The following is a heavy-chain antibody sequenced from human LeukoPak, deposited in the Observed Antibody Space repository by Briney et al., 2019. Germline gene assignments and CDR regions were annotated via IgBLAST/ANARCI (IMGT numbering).Heavy chain of an antibody. CDR1: GYTLTELS. V-gene: IGHV1-2*06. D-gene: IGHD3-10*01. J-gene: IGHJ4*02. CDR2: INPKRGGT. Sequence: AASVKVSCKVSGYTLTELSMHWVRQAPGEGLEWMGRINPKRGGTNYAQKFQGRVTLTRDTSISTAHMELSRLTSDDTAVYYCALLWFGELWTKDYWGQGTLVTVSS. CDR3: ALLWFGELWTKDY.